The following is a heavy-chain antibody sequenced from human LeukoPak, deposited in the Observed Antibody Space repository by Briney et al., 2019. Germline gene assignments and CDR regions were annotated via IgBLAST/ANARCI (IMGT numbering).Heavy chain of an antibody. J-gene: IGHJ5*02. CDR3: ARGPPNYYGSGSYYGWFDP. D-gene: IGHD3-10*01. CDR2: INHSGST. V-gene: IGHV4-34*01. CDR1: GGSFSGYY. Sequence: SETLSLTCAVYGGSFSGYYWSWIRQPPGKGLEWIGEINHSGSTNYNPSLKSRVTISVDTSKNQVSLKLSSVPAAATVVYYCARGPPNYYGSGSYYGWFDPWGQGTLVTVSS.